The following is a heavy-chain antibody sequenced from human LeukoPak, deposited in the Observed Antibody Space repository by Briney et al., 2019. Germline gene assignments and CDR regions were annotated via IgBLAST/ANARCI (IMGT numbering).Heavy chain of an antibody. CDR3: AKDDYDILTGSGGFDY. V-gene: IGHV3-9*01. D-gene: IGHD3-9*01. Sequence: GGSLRLSCAASGFTFDDYAMHWVRQAPGKGLEWVSGISWNSGSIGSADSVKGRFTISRDNAKNSLYLQMNSLRAEDTALYYCAKDDYDILTGSGGFDYWGQGTLVTASS. J-gene: IGHJ4*02. CDR2: ISWNSGSI. CDR1: GFTFDDYA.